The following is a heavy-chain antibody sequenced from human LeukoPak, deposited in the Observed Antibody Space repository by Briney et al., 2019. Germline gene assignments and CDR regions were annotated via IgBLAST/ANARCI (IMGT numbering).Heavy chain of an antibody. CDR1: GYTLTELS. Sequence: ASVKVSCKVSGYTLTELSMHWVQQAPGKGLEWMGGFDPEDGETIYAQKFQGRVTMTEDTSTDTAYMELSSLRSEDTAVYYCATPNYYDSSGSRYYFDYWGQGTLVTVSS. CDR2: FDPEDGET. D-gene: IGHD3-22*01. V-gene: IGHV1-24*01. CDR3: ATPNYYDSSGSRYYFDY. J-gene: IGHJ4*02.